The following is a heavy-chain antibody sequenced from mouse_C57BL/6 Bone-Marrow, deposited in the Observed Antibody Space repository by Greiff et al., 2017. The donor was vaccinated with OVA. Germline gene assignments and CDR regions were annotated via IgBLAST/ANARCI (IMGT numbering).Heavy chain of an antibody. CDR3: SKGLLYARDY. J-gene: IGHJ4*01. CDR2: IHPNSGST. CDR1: GYTFTSYW. V-gene: IGHV1-64*01. Sequence: QVQLQQPGAELVKPGASVKLSCKASGYTFTSYWLHWVKQRPGQGLEWIGMIHPNSGSTNYNEKFKSKATLTVDKSSCTAYMQLSSLTSEDSAVYYCSKGLLYARDYWGQGTSVTVSS.